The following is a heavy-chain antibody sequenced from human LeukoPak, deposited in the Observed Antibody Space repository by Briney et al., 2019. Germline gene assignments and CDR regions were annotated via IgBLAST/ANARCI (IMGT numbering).Heavy chain of an antibody. V-gene: IGHV3-7*01. Sequence: GPLRLSCAASGFTFISYWLTWVRQAPGKGLEWVANIKQDGSEKYYVGSVKGRFTISRDNAKNSLYLQMNSLRAEDTAVYYCARVQRGYSYNPLGYYYYYMDVWGKGTTVTVSS. CDR1: GFTFISYW. CDR3: ARVQRGYSYNPLGYYYYYMDV. D-gene: IGHD5-18*01. CDR2: IKQDGSEK. J-gene: IGHJ6*03.